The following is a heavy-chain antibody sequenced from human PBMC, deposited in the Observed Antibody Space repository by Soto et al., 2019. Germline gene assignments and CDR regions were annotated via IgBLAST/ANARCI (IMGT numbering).Heavy chain of an antibody. J-gene: IGHJ4*02. CDR1: GFTVSSNY. CDR2: IYSGGST. CDR3: ARERPYCSGGSCFAFDY. Sequence: GGSLRLSCAASGFTVSSNYMSWVRQAPGKGLEWVSVIYSGGSTYYADSVKGRFTISRDNSKNTLYLQMNSLRAEDTAVYYCARERPYCSGGSCFAFDYWAQGTLVTVSS. D-gene: IGHD2-15*01. V-gene: IGHV3-53*01.